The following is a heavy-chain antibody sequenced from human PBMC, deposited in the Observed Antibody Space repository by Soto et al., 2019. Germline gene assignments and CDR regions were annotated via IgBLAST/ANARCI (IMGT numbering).Heavy chain of an antibody. V-gene: IGHV4-59*01. CDR1: GGSITNYY. CDR3: ARGAGTVTAGGVAFDS. CDR2: IHYSGSA. D-gene: IGHD6-19*01. J-gene: IGHJ5*01. Sequence: SETLSLTCTVSGGSITNYYWTWIRQAPGKGLEWIGDIHYSGSANNNPSLKSRLTISVDKSRNQFSLNLKSVTAADTAAYFCARGAGTVTAGGVAFDSWGQGILVTVSS.